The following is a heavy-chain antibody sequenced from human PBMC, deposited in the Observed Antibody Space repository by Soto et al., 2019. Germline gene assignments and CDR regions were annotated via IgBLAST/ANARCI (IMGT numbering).Heavy chain of an antibody. Sequence: QVQLQESGPGLVKPSQTLSLTCTVSGDSISSGGYYWNWIRQHPGKGLEWIGYIYYSGSTYYNPSLKSRVTISLDTSSNQFSLKLSSVTAADTAVYYCAGDIAAVGTWFDPWGQGTLVTVSS. V-gene: IGHV4-31*03. CDR1: GDSISSGGYY. D-gene: IGHD6-13*01. CDR3: AGDIAAVGTWFDP. J-gene: IGHJ5*02. CDR2: IYYSGST.